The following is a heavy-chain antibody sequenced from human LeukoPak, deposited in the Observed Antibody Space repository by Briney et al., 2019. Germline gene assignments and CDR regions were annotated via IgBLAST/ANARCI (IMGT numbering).Heavy chain of an antibody. Sequence: GGSLRLSCAPSGFIFSSYAMSWVRQAPRKGLEGVSGISGSDGKTYYADPVKGRFTISRDNSKNTLYLQMNSLRAEDTAVYYCARTYYYGSGSYLGYWGQGTLVTVSS. V-gene: IGHV3-23*01. CDR3: ARTYYYGSGSYLGY. J-gene: IGHJ4*02. D-gene: IGHD3-10*01. CDR2: ISGSDGKT. CDR1: GFIFSSYA.